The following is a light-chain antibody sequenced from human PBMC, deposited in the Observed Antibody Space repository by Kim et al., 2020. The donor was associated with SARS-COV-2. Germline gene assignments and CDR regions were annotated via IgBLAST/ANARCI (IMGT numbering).Light chain of an antibody. V-gene: IGKV1-39*01. Sequence: SVGDKVTITCRASQSISSYLNWYQQKPGKAPKLLIYAASSLQSGVPSRFSGSGSGTDFTLTISSLQPEDFATYYCQQSYSTLTWTFGQGTKVDIK. CDR3: QQSYSTLTWT. J-gene: IGKJ1*01. CDR2: AAS. CDR1: QSISSY.